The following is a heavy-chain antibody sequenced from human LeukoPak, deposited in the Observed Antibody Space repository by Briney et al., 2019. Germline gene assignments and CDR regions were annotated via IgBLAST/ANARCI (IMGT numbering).Heavy chain of an antibody. Sequence: SETLSLTCAVYGGSFSGYYWSWIRQPPGKGLEWIGEINHSGSTNYNPSLKSRVTISVDTSKNQFSLKLSSVTAADTAVYYCARRASQLPTDGFDCWGQGTLVTVSS. J-gene: IGHJ4*02. V-gene: IGHV4-34*01. D-gene: IGHD2-2*01. CDR1: GGSFSGYY. CDR3: ARRASQLPTDGFDC. CDR2: INHSGST.